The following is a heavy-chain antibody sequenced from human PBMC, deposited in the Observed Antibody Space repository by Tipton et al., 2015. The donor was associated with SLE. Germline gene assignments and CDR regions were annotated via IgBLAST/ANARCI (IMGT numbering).Heavy chain of an antibody. Sequence: PGLVKPSQTLSLTCVISGDSVSSNNAAWNWIRQSPSRGLEWLGRTYYRSKWFNNYAVSVQSRITFNSDTSKNQFSLQLNSVTPEDPAVYYCAGTCSGGSCYSFDSWGQGTLVTVSS. CDR1: GDSVSSNNAA. J-gene: IGHJ4*02. D-gene: IGHD2-15*01. V-gene: IGHV6-1*01. CDR2: TYYRSKWFN. CDR3: AGTCSGGSCYSFDS.